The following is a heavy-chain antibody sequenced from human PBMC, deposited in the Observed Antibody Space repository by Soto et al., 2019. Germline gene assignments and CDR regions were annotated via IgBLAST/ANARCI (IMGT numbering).Heavy chain of an antibody. CDR2: IYPGDSDT. V-gene: IGHV5-51*01. D-gene: IGHD6-6*01. Sequence: GESLKISCKVSEYIFTSHWIGWVRQMPGKGLEWLGIIYPGDSDTRYSPSFQGQVTISADKSITTAYLQWSSLKASDTAMYYCARPSYSSSRYYGMDVWGQGTTVTVSS. CDR1: EYIFTSHW. J-gene: IGHJ6*02. CDR3: ARPSYSSSRYYGMDV.